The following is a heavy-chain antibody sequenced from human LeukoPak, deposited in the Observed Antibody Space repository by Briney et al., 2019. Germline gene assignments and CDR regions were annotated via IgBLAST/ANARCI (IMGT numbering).Heavy chain of an antibody. CDR2: IWYDGTNK. CDR1: GFTFSDYG. Sequence: PGGSLRLSCAASGFTFSDYGMHWVRQAPGKGLEWVALIWYDGTNKYYVDSVKGRFTISRDNSKNTLYLQMNSLRADDTAVYYCARDRYGIRRDYFDYWGRGTLDTVSS. J-gene: IGHJ4*02. CDR3: ARDRYGIRRDYFDY. D-gene: IGHD5-18*01. V-gene: IGHV3-33*01.